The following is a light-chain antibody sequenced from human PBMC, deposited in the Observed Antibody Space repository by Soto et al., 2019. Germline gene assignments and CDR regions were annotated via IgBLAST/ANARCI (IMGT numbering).Light chain of an antibody. CDR1: QSISSW. J-gene: IGKJ2*01. V-gene: IGKV1-5*01. CDR3: QQYLNYPYT. CDR2: DAS. Sequence: DIQMTQSPSTLSASVGDRVTITCRASQSISSWLAWYQQKPGKAPKVLIHDASSLESGVPSTFSGSGFGTEFTLTINSLQPDDFATYYCQQYLNYPYTFGQGTKLEIK.